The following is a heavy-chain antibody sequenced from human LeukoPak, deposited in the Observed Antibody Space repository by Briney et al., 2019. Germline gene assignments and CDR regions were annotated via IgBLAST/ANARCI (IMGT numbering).Heavy chain of an antibody. CDR3: AKLPSSSSWGRVLDY. J-gene: IGHJ4*02. Sequence: PGGSPRLSCAASGFTFSSYARSWVRQAPGKGLAWVSAISGSGGSTYYADSVKGRFTISRDNSKNTLYLQMNSLRAEDTAVYYCAKLPSSSSWGRVLDYWGQGTLVTVSS. D-gene: IGHD6-13*01. V-gene: IGHV3-23*01. CDR2: ISGSGGST. CDR1: GFTFSSYA.